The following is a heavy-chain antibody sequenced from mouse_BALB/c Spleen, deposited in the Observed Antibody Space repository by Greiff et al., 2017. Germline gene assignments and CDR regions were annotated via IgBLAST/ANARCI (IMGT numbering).Heavy chain of an antibody. V-gene: IGHV14-3*02. CDR3: ARAYYYGSDWYFDV. D-gene: IGHD1-1*01. Sequence: EVQLQQSGAELMKPGASVKISCKATGYTFSSYWIEWVKQRPEQGLEWIGRIDPANGNTKYDPKFQGKATITADTSSNTAYLQLSSLTSEDTAVYYCARAYYYGSDWYFDVWGAGTTVTVSS. CDR2: IDPANGNT. CDR1: GYTFSSYW. J-gene: IGHJ1*01.